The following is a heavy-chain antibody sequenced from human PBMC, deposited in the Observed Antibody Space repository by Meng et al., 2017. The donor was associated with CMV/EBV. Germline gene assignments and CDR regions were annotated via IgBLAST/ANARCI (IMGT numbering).Heavy chain of an antibody. D-gene: IGHD2-2*01. Sequence: GESLKISCAASGFTFSNAWMSWVRQAPGEGLEWVGRIKSKTDGGTTDYAAPVKGRFTISRDDSKNTLYLQMNSLKTEDTAVYYCTTVPLIPTIVVDDYWGQGTLVTISS. J-gene: IGHJ4*02. V-gene: IGHV3-15*01. CDR1: GFTFSNAW. CDR2: IKSKTDGGTT. CDR3: TTVPLIPTIVVDDY.